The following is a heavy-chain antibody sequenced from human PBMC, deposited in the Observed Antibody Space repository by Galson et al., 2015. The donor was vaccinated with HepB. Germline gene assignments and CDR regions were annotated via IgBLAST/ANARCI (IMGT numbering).Heavy chain of an antibody. Sequence: SLRLSCAASGFIFSTSYIHWVRQAPGKGLVWVARIHSDESYRIYADSVKGRFAISRDNTKNTVYLQMNSLRAEDTAVYYCARDGGNHNFDYWGQGNPVTGTS. CDR1: GFIFSTSY. CDR2: IHSDESYR. CDR3: ARDGGNHNFDY. J-gene: IGHJ4*02. D-gene: IGHD4-23*01. V-gene: IGHV3-74*01.